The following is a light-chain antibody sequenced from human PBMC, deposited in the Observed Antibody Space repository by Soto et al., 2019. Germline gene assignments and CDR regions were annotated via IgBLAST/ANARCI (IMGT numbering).Light chain of an antibody. Sequence: EIVMTQSPATLSVSPGERATLSCRASQSVSSNLAWYQQKPGQAPRLLIYGSSTRSTGIPARFSGSGSGTEFTLTVSSLRSDNFAVYYCQQDNNWPPLTFGGGTKVEIK. V-gene: IGKV3-15*01. J-gene: IGKJ4*01. CDR1: QSVSSN. CDR2: GSS. CDR3: QQDNNWPPLT.